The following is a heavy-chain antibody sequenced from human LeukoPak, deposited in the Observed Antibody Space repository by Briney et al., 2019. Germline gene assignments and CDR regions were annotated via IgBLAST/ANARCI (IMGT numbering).Heavy chain of an antibody. V-gene: IGHV3-7*01. CDR3: ARYYGSGSPYRDYYFDY. Sequence: GGSLGLSCAASGFTLSSYWMSWVRQAPGKGLEWVANIEQNGNEKYYVDSVKDRFTISRDNAKNSLYLQMKSLRAEDTAVYYCARYYGSGSPYRDYYFDYWGQGTLVTVSS. D-gene: IGHD3-10*01. J-gene: IGHJ4*02. CDR1: GFTLSSYW. CDR2: IEQNGNEK.